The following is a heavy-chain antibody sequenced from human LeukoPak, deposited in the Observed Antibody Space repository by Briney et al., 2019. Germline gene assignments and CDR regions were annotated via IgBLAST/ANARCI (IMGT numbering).Heavy chain of an antibody. V-gene: IGHV3-20*04. CDR1: GFTFSSYA. J-gene: IGHJ3*02. CDR2: INWNGGST. CDR3: ARAGLAGTRAFDI. Sequence: GGSLRPSCAVSGFTFSSYAMSWVRQAPGKGLEWVSGINWNGGSTGYADSVKGRFTISRDNAKNSLYLQMNSLRAEDTALYYCARAGLAGTRAFDIWGQGTMVTVSS. D-gene: IGHD1-7*01.